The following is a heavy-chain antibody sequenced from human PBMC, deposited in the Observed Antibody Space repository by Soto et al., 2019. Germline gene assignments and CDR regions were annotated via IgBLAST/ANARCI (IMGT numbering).Heavy chain of an antibody. CDR1: GFTFSSYW. V-gene: IGHV3-7*01. Sequence: EVQLVESGGGLVQPGGSLRLSCAASGFTFSSYWMSWVRQATGKGLEWVANINQDGSEKYYVDSVKGRYTISRDNAKNSLYLQMNSLRAEDTAVYYCARVRTPCKYYFDYWGQGTLVTVSS. CDR3: ARVRTPCKYYFDY. CDR2: INQDGSEK. J-gene: IGHJ4*02.